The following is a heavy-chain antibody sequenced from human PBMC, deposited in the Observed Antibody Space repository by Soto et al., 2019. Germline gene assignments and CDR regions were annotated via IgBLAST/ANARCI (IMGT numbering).Heavy chain of an antibody. CDR1: GFTFSSYA. Sequence: PGGSLSLSCAASGFTFSSYAMSWVRQAPGKGLEWVSAISGSGGSTYYADSAKGRFTISRDNSKNTLYLQMNSLRAEDTAVYYCAKIRRERESYVTYGMDVWGKRTRFTVSS. CDR2: ISGSGGST. J-gene: IGHJ6*04. D-gene: IGHD1-1*01. CDR3: AKIRRERESYVTYGMDV. V-gene: IGHV3-23*01.